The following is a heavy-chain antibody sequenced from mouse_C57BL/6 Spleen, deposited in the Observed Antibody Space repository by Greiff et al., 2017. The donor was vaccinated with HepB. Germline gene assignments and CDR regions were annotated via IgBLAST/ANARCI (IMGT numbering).Heavy chain of an antibody. Sequence: VQLVESGAELVRPGASVTLSCKASGYTFTDYEMHWVKQTPVHGLEWIGAIDPETGGTAYNQKFKGKAILTADKSSSTAYMELRSLTSEDSAVYYCTREDTTVVGHWYFDVWGTGTTVTVSS. D-gene: IGHD1-1*01. V-gene: IGHV1-15*01. CDR3: TREDTTVVGHWYFDV. CDR1: GYTFTDYE. CDR2: IDPETGGT. J-gene: IGHJ1*03.